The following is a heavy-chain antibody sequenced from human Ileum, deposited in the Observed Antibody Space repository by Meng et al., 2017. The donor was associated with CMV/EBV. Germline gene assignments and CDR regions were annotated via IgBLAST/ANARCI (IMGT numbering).Heavy chain of an antibody. V-gene: IGHV4-31*02. CDR1: Y. CDR2: IDYSDST. D-gene: IGHD3-22*01. Sequence: YWTWIRQHPGKGLECIGYIDYSDSTYYSGTTFYNPSLQSRVTLSLDTSKNHFSLKMTSVTAADTALYYCAKNRGNTDSTGYYWYFDLWGRGTLVTVSS. J-gene: IGHJ2*01. CDR3: AKNRGNTDSTGYYWYFDL.